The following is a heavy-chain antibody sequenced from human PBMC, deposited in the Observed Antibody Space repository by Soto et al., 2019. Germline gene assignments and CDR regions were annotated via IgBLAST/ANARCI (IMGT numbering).Heavy chain of an antibody. CDR3: APSNWFDP. CDR2: IYYSGST. CDR1: GGSISSRGYY. V-gene: IGHV4-39*01. Sequence: QLQLQESGPGLVKPSETLSLTCTVSGGSISSRGYYWGWIRQPPGKGLEWIGTIYYSGSTYYNPSLKSRVTISVHTSKNQFSLKLSSVTAAATAVYSCAPSNWFDPWGQGTLVTVSS. J-gene: IGHJ5*02.